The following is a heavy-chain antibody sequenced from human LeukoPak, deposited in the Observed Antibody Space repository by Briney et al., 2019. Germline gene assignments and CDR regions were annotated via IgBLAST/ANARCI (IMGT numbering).Heavy chain of an antibody. CDR3: ARVVAYGIDTGYFDY. J-gene: IGHJ4*02. CDR2: IYYSGST. V-gene: IGHV4-61*01. CDR1: GGSISSGSYY. Sequence: SQTLSLTCTVSGGSISSGSYYWSWIRQPPGKGLEWIGYIYYSGSTNYNPSLKSRVTISVDTSKNQFSLNLNSVTAADTAVYYCARVVAYGIDTGYFDYWGQGTLVTVSS. D-gene: IGHD2-8*02.